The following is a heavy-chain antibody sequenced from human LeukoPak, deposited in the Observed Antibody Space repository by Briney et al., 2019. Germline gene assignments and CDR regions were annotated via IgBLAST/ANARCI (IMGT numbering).Heavy chain of an antibody. V-gene: IGHV3-43D*03. J-gene: IGHJ4*02. CDR3: AKDIGDYGDYVSNFDY. D-gene: IGHD4-17*01. CDR2: ISWDGDST. CDR1: GFTFDDYA. Sequence: GGSLRLSCAASGFTFDDYAMHWVRQAPGKGLEWVSLISWDGDSTYYADSVEGRFTISRDNSRNSLYLQMNSLRTEDTALYYCAKDIGDYGDYVSNFDYWGQGTLVTVSS.